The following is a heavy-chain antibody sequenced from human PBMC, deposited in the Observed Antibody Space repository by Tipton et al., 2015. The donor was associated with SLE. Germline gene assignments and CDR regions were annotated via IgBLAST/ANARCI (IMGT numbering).Heavy chain of an antibody. CDR2: IYYSGST. J-gene: IGHJ3*02. V-gene: IGHV4-59*12. CDR3: ASRGRMIAVAVRHAFDI. Sequence: TLSLTCTVSGGSISTYYWSWIRQPPKQGLEWIGYIYYSGSTYYNPSLKSRVPISVDASKNQFSLKLSSVTAADTAVYYCASRGRMIAVAVRHAFDICGQGIMVTVSS. D-gene: IGHD6-19*01. CDR1: GGSISTYY.